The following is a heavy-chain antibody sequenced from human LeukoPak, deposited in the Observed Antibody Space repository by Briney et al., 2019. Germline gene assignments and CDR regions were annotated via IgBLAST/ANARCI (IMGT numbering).Heavy chain of an antibody. Sequence: SETLSLTCTVSGGSISSYYWSWIRQPPGKGLEWIGYIYYSGSTNYNPSLKSRVTISVDTSKNQFSLKLSSVTAADTAAYYCARYTDRSGWYFDYWGQGTLVTVSS. V-gene: IGHV4-59*08. CDR3: ARYTDRSGWYFDY. J-gene: IGHJ4*02. D-gene: IGHD6-19*01. CDR2: IYYSGST. CDR1: GGSISSYY.